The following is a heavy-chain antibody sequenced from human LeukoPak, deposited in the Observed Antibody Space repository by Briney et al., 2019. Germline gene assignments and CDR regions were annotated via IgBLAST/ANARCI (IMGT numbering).Heavy chain of an antibody. V-gene: IGHV3-20*01. J-gene: IGHJ6*02. D-gene: IGHD1-1*01. Sequence: PGGSLRLSCAASGFTFDDYGMSWVRQAPGKGLEWVSGINWNGGSTGYADSVKGRFTISRDNAKNSLYLQMNSLRAEDTALYHCARGYSVGLLGYNSGPAYGMDVWGQGTTVTVSS. CDR1: GFTFDDYG. CDR3: ARGYSVGLLGYNSGPAYGMDV. CDR2: INWNGGST.